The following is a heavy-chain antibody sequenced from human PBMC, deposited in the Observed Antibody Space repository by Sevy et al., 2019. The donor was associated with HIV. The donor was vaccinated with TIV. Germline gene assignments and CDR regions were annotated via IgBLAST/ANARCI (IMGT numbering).Heavy chain of an antibody. CDR3: VRDFDKDDSGYSDWFDS. D-gene: IGHD3-22*01. J-gene: IGHJ5*01. CDR1: GFSFSIYW. V-gene: IGHV3-7*01. Sequence: GSLRLSYAASGFSFSIYWMSWVRQAPGKGLEWVASTKEDGSERKYVDSVKGRFIISRDNAKNALYLQMNSLRAEDTAVYYCVRDFDKDDSGYSDWFDSWGQGTLVTVSS. CDR2: TKEDGSER.